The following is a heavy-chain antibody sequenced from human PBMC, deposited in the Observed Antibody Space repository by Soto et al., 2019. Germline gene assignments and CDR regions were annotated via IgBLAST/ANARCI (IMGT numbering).Heavy chain of an antibody. D-gene: IGHD3-10*01. CDR1: GGSFGGYY. Sequence: PSETLSLTCAVYGGSFGGYYCIWIRQPPLKWLEWIGEINHSGSTNYNPSLKSRVTISVDTSKNQFSLKLSSVTAADTAVYYCARDYGSGSYWLYYFDYWGQGTLVTVSS. CDR2: INHSGST. CDR3: ARDYGSGSYWLYYFDY. V-gene: IGHV4-34*01. J-gene: IGHJ4*02.